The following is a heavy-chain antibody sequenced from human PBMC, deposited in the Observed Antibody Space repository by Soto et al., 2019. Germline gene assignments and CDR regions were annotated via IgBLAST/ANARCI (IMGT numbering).Heavy chain of an antibody. Sequence: GGSLRLSCAASGFTFSSYAMSWVRQAPGKGLEWVSAISGSGGSTYYADSVKGRFTISRDNSKNTLYLQMNSLRAEDTAVYYCAKDPQQPYYYDSSGYGAFDIWGQGTMVTVSS. CDR3: AKDPQQPYYYDSSGYGAFDI. V-gene: IGHV3-23*01. CDR2: ISGSGGST. CDR1: GFTFSSYA. J-gene: IGHJ3*02. D-gene: IGHD3-22*01.